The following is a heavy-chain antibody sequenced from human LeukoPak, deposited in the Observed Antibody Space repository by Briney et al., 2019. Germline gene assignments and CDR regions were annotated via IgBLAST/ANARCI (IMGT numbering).Heavy chain of an antibody. D-gene: IGHD3-22*01. J-gene: IGHJ4*02. Sequence: PSETLSLTCAVYGGSFSGYYWSWIRQPPGKGLEWIGEINHSGSTNYNPSLKSRVTISVDTSKNQFSLKLSSVTAADTAVYYCARGSRPTMIVVVTRPFDYWGQGTLVTVSS. CDR3: ARGSRPTMIVVVTRPFDY. CDR2: INHSGST. CDR1: GGSFSGYY. V-gene: IGHV4-34*01.